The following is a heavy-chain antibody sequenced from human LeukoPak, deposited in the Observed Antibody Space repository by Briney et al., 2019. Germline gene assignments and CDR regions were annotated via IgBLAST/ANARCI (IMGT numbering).Heavy chain of an antibody. CDR3: AKHFTSGWPTLSFDS. D-gene: IGHD6-19*01. CDR1: GFTFNIYA. Sequence: GGSLRLSCAASGFTFNIYAISWVREAPGKGLEWGSGLNPSGDTIAYADSVKGRFPITRDNSKNTLYLEINSLRAEDTALYYCAKHFTSGWPTLSFDSWGRGTLVTVSS. V-gene: IGHV3-23*01. CDR2: LNPSGDTI. J-gene: IGHJ4*02.